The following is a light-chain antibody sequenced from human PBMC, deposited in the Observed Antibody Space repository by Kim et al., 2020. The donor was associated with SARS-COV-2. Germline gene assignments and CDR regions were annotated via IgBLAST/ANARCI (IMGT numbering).Light chain of an antibody. Sequence: RIALSCSGSRRNIGNNYVYWYQQLPGTAPKLVIYRNNQRPSGVPDRFSGSKSGTSASLAISGLRSEDGADYYCAAWDDRLRGVVFGGGTQLTVL. CDR3: AAWDDRLRGVV. CDR2: RNN. CDR1: RRNIGNNY. V-gene: IGLV1-47*01. J-gene: IGLJ3*02.